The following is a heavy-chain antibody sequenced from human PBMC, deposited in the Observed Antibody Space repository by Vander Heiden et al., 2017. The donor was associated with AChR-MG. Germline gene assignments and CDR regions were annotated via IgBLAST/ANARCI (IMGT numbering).Heavy chain of an antibody. D-gene: IGHD6-19*01. CDR1: GGSISSGGYY. J-gene: IGHJ4*02. CDR2: IYYSGST. CDR3: ARVGDSSGWYSTDY. V-gene: IGHV4-31*03. Sequence: QVQLQESGPGLVKPSQTLSLTCTVPGGSISSGGYYWSWIRQDPGRGLEWIGYIYYSGSTYYNPSLKSRLTISLDTSKNQFSLNLTSVTAADTAVYYCARVGDSSGWYSTDYWGQGTLVTVSS.